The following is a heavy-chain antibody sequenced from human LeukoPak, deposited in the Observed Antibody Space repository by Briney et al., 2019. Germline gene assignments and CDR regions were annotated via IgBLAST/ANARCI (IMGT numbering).Heavy chain of an antibody. D-gene: IGHD6-19*01. Sequence: ASVKVSCKASGGTFSSYAISWVRQAPGQGLEWMGGIIPIFGTANYAQKLQGRVTMTTDTSTSTAYMELRSLRSDDTAVYYCARGGYSSGWRAEYFQHWGQGTLVTVSS. J-gene: IGHJ1*01. V-gene: IGHV1-69*05. CDR1: GGTFSSYA. CDR3: ARGGYSSGWRAEYFQH. CDR2: IIPIFGTA.